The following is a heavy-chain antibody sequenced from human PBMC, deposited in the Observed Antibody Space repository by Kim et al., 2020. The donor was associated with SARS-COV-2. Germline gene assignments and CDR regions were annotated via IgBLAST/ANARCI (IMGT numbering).Heavy chain of an antibody. Sequence: GGSLRLSCAASGFTFSSYWMHWVRQAPGKGLVWVSRINSDGSSTSYADSVKGRFTISRDNAKNTLYLQMNSLRAEDTAVYYCARGDWLLSLYYYYYGMDVWGQGTTVTVSS. CDR2: INSDGSST. D-gene: IGHD3-9*01. CDR3: ARGDWLLSLYYYYYGMDV. CDR1: GFTFSSYW. V-gene: IGHV3-74*01. J-gene: IGHJ6*02.